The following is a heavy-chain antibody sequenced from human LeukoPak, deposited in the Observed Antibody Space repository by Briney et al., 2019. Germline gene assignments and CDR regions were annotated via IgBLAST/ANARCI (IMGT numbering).Heavy chain of an antibody. CDR2: INHSGYT. J-gene: IGHJ4*02. D-gene: IGHD5-12*01. CDR3: TRMATGHDY. Sequence: SETLSLTCAVSGVSFDDYYWAWVRQTPGKGLEWIGEINHSGYTNDSPSLKSRVTLSIDTSRKQFSLNLRSVTVADAGIYFCTRMATGHDYWGQGTLVTVSS. V-gene: IGHV4-34*01. CDR1: GVSFDDYY.